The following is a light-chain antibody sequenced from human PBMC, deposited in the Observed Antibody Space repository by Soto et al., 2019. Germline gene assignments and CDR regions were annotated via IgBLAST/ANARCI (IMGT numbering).Light chain of an antibody. Sequence: QPVLTQPASVSGSPGQSITISCTGTSSDVGGYNYVSWYQQHPGKAPKLMIYDVSNQPSGVSNRFSGSKSGNTASLTISGLQAEDEADYYCCSYTSSSTPVVFGGGTQLTVL. CDR2: DVS. V-gene: IGLV2-14*03. CDR3: CSYTSSSTPVV. CDR1: SSDVGGYNY. J-gene: IGLJ2*01.